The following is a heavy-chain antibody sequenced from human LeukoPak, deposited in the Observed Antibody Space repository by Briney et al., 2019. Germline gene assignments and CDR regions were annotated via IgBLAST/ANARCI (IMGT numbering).Heavy chain of an antibody. D-gene: IGHD3-22*01. Sequence: SVKVSCKASGYTFTGYYMHWVRQAPGQGLEWMGRIIPILGIANYAQKFQGRVTITADKSTSTAYMELSSLRSEDTAVYYCARDELSGYYTYYFDYWGQGTLVTVSS. V-gene: IGHV1-69*04. CDR1: GYTFTGYY. CDR2: IIPILGIA. CDR3: ARDELSGYYTYYFDY. J-gene: IGHJ4*02.